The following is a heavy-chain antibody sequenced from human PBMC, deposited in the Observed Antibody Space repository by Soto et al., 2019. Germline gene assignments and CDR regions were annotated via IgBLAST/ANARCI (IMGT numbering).Heavy chain of an antibody. D-gene: IGHD5-18*01. V-gene: IGHV1-69*13. CDR1: GYTFTSYY. J-gene: IGHJ5*02. CDR2: IIPIFGTA. CDR3: ARGVPNTAMVESWFDP. Sequence: ASVKVSCKASGYTFTSYYMHWVRQAPGQGLEWMGGIIPIFGTANYAQKFQGRVTITADESTSTAYMELSSLRSEDTAVYYCARGVPNTAMVESWFDPWGQGTLVTVSS.